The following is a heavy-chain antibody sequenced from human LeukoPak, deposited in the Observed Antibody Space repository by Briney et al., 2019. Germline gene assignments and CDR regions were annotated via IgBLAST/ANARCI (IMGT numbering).Heavy chain of an antibody. D-gene: IGHD4-23*01. CDR1: GFTFSNAW. CDR2: IKSKTDGGTT. J-gene: IGHJ4*02. CDR3: ARQGNPHDYGGNPDY. V-gene: IGHV3-15*01. Sequence: PGGSLRLSCAASGFTFSNAWMSWVRQAPGKGLEWVGRIKSKTDGGTTDYAAPVKGRFTISRDDSKNTLYLQMNSLKTEDTAVYYCARQGNPHDYGGNPDYWGQGTLVTVSS.